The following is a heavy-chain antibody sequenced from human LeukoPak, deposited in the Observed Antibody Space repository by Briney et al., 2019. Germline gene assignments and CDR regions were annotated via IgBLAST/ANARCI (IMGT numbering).Heavy chain of an antibody. CDR2: ISGSGGST. CDR1: GFTFNSYS. CDR3: ANILRYFDWPPNDY. D-gene: IGHD3-9*01. J-gene: IGHJ4*02. Sequence: GGSLRLSCAASGFTFNSYSMNWVRQAPGKGLEWVSAISGSGGSTYYADSVKGRFTISRDNSKNTLYLQMNSLRAEDTVVYYCANILRYFDWPPNDYWGQGTLVTVSS. V-gene: IGHV3-23*01.